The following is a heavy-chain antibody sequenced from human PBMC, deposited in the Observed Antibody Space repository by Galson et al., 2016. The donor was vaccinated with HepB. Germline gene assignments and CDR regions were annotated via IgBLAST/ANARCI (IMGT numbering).Heavy chain of an antibody. CDR3: AKGVGATTVYYFDY. CDR2: LYPYDSDI. V-gene: IGHV5-51*01. J-gene: IGHJ4*02. Sequence: QSGAEVKKPGESLKISCQTSGYSFNSNWIGWVRQMPGKGLGWMELLYPYDSDIRYGPAFQGQVTISIDKSINTAYLQWTSLKASDTAMYYCAKGVGATTVYYFDYWGQGTLVTVSS. CDR1: GYSFNSNW. D-gene: IGHD1-26*01.